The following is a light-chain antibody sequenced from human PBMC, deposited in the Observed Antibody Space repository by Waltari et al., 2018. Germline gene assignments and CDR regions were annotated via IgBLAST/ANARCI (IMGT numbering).Light chain of an antibody. CDR3: SSYAGSNNLGV. CDR1: SSDVGGYNY. Sequence: QSALTQPPSASGSPGQSVTISCTGTSSDVGGYNYVSWYQQHPGKVPKLMIYEVSKRPSGVPVRFSGSKSGNTASLTVSGLQAEDEADYYCSSYAGSNNLGVFGGGTKLTVL. V-gene: IGLV2-8*01. CDR2: EVS. J-gene: IGLJ3*02.